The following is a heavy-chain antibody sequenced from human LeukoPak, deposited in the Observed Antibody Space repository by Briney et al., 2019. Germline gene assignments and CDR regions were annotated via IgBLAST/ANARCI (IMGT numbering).Heavy chain of an antibody. CDR1: GHTFTGYY. V-gene: IGHV1-2*02. J-gene: IGHJ1*01. CDR3: ARDSGGGYYYDSSGYYAEYFQH. D-gene: IGHD3-22*01. CDR2: INPNSGGT. Sequence: ASVKVSCKASGHTFTGYYMHWVRQAPGQGLEWMGWINPNSGGTNYAQKFQGRVTMTRDTSISTAYMELSRLRSDDTAVYYCARDSGGGYYYDSSGYYAEYFQHWGQGTLVTVSS.